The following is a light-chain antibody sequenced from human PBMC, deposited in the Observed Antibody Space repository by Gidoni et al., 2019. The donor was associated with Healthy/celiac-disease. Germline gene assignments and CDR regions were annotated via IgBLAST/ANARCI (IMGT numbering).Light chain of an antibody. CDR1: SSDVGGYNF. CDR2: DVS. Sequence: GTSSDVGGYNFVSWYQQHPGKAPKLMIYDVSNRPSGVSNRFSGSKSGNTASLTISGLQAEDEADYYCSSYTSSSTPSVVFGGGTKLTVL. V-gene: IGLV2-14*03. J-gene: IGLJ2*01. CDR3: SSYTSSSTPSVV.